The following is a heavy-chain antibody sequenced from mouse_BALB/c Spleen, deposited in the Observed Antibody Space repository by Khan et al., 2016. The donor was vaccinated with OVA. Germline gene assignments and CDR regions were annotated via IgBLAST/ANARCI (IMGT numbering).Heavy chain of an antibody. J-gene: IGHJ2*01. D-gene: IGHD2-1*01. CDR1: GYTFINYW. CDR2: INPSTGYT. V-gene: IGHV1-7*01. CDR3: SRRCLQGDFGY. Sequence: QVRLQQSGAELAKPGASVKMSCKASGYTFINYWILWVKQRPGQGLEWIGYINPSTGYTEYNQNFKDKVTLTADKSSSTAYMQLSSLTSEDSAFYYGSRRCLQGDFGYGGQGTTLTVSS.